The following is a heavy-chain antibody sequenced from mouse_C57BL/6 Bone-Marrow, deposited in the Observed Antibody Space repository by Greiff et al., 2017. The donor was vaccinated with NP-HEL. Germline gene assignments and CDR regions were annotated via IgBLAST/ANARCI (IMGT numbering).Heavy chain of an antibody. CDR3: ARSEGNYVGYWYFDV. CDR1: GYTFTDYY. D-gene: IGHD2-1*01. V-gene: IGHV1-76*01. CDR2: IYPGSGNT. Sequence: VQLQQSGAELVRPGASVKLSCKASGYTFTDYYINWVKQRPGQGLEWIARIYPGSGNTYYNEKFKGKATLTAEKSSSTAYMQLSSLTSEDSAVYFCARSEGNYVGYWYFDVWGTGTTVTVSS. J-gene: IGHJ1*03.